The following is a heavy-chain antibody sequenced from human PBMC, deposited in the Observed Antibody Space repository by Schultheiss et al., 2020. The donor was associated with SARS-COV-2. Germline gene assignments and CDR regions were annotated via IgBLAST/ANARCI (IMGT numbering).Heavy chain of an antibody. CDR1: GFTFSHAW. D-gene: IGHD2-2*01. CDR2: ISYDGSNK. Sequence: GESLKISCAASGFTFSHAWMNWVRQVPGKGLEWVAVISYDGSNKYYADSVKGRFTISRDNSKNTLYLQMNSLRAEDTAVYYCARDSDIVVVPAARSPPMGADAFDIWGQGTMVTVSS. CDR3: ARDSDIVVVPAARSPPMGADAFDI. V-gene: IGHV3-30*03. J-gene: IGHJ3*02.